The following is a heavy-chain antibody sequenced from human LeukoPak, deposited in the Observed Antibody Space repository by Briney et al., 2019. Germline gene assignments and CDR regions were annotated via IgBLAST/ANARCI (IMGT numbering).Heavy chain of an antibody. CDR2: INPNSGGT. J-gene: IGHJ4*02. CDR1: GYTFTGYY. Sequence: GASVKVSCKASGYTFTGYYMHWVRQAPGQGLEWMGRINPNSGGTNYAQKFQGRVTMTRDTSISTAYMELSSLRSEDTAVYYCARVRSSSHFDYWGQGTLVTVSS. V-gene: IGHV1-2*06. CDR3: ARVRSSSHFDY. D-gene: IGHD6-13*01.